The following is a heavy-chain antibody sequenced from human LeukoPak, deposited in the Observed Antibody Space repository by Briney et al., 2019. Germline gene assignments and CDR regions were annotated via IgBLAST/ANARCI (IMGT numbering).Heavy chain of an antibody. CDR3: ARHGDDYGVDY. V-gene: IGHV4-34*01. D-gene: IGHD4-17*01. Sequence: SETLSLTCSVSGGSISSYYWSWVRQPPGKGLEWIGEINHRGSTNYNPSLKSRVTISVDTSKNQFSLKLSSVTAADTAVYYCARHGDDYGVDYWGQGTLVTVSS. J-gene: IGHJ4*02. CDR2: INHRGST. CDR1: GGSISSYY.